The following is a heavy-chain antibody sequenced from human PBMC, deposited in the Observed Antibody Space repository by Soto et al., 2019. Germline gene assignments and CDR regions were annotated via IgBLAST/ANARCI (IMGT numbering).Heavy chain of an antibody. CDR1: GSSISGYY. V-gene: IGHV4-59*03. Sequence: QVHLLESGPGLVKPSETLSLTCTVSGSSISGYYWSWLRQTPGKGLEWIAYIFYSGSTNYNPSLKSRVTISADTSRTQFSLKLTAVTAADKAVYYCARSGNSNGLVFDYWGQGSLVTVSS. CDR2: IFYSGST. D-gene: IGHD5-18*01. J-gene: IGHJ4*02. CDR3: ARSGNSNGLVFDY.